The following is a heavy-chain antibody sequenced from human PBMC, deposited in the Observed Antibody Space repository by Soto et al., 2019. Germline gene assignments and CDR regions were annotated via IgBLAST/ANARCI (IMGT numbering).Heavy chain of an antibody. D-gene: IGHD1-26*01. V-gene: IGHV3-72*01. CDR2: TRSKANSYTT. CDR1: GFTFSDHY. J-gene: IGHJ4*02. CDR3: ARDHLAGAIDY. Sequence: EVQLVESGGGLVQPGGSLRLSCAASGFTFSDHYMDWVRQAPGEGLEWVGRTRSKANSYTTEYAASVKGRFTISRDDSKNSLYLQMNSLKTEDTAVYYCARDHLAGAIDYWGQGTLVTVSS.